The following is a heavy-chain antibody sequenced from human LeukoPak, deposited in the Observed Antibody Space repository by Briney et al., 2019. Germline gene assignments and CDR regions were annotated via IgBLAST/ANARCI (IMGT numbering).Heavy chain of an antibody. D-gene: IGHD3-10*01. CDR1: GYTFTNYA. CDR3: ARSGDRSTMVRGVNWFDP. J-gene: IGHJ5*02. V-gene: IGHV7-4-1*02. Sequence: ASVKVSCKASGYTFTNYAMNWVRQAPGQGLEWMGWINTNTGHPTYAQDFTGRSVFSLDTSVSTAYLQINILEPEDTAVYYCARSGDRSTMVRGVNWFDPWGQGTLVTVSS. CDR2: INTNTGHP.